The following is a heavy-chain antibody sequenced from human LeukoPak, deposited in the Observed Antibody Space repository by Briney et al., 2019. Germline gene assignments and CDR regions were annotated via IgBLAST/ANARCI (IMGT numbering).Heavy chain of an antibody. V-gene: IGHV4-31*03. Sequence: PSQTLSLTCTVSGGSISSGGYYWSWIRQHPGKGLEWIGYIYYSGSTYYNPSLKSRVTISVATSKNQYSLKLSSVTAADTAVYYCARVRGQLWSPKYYFDYWGQGTLVTVSS. CDR3: ARVRGQLWSPKYYFDY. D-gene: IGHD5-18*01. CDR2: IYYSGST. CDR1: GGSISSGGYY. J-gene: IGHJ4*02.